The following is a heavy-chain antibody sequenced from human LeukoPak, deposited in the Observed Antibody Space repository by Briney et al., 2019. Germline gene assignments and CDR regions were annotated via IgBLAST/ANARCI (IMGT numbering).Heavy chain of an antibody. CDR3: AKGNYYGSGSYGYVDY. V-gene: IGHV3-23*01. J-gene: IGHJ4*02. Sequence: GGSLRLSCAASGLTFSTYAMSWVRQAPGKGLEWVSAISGSGGNTFFADSVKGRFTIFRDNSKNTVYLQMNSLRAEDTAVYYCAKGNYYGSGSYGYVDYWGQGTLVTVSS. CDR2: ISGSGGNT. CDR1: GLTFSTYA. D-gene: IGHD3-10*01.